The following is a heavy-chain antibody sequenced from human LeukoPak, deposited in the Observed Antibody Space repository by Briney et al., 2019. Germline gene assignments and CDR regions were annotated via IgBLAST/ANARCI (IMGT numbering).Heavy chain of an antibody. D-gene: IGHD3-10*01. CDR1: GGSISSGSYY. J-gene: IGHJ4*02. Sequence: SETLSLTCTVSGGSISSGSYYWSWTRQPAGKGLEWIGRIYTSGSTNYNPSLKSRVTISVDTSKNQFSLKLNSVTAADTAVYYCARLWFGEFYLDYWGQGTLVTVSS. V-gene: IGHV4-61*02. CDR3: ARLWFGEFYLDY. CDR2: IYTSGST.